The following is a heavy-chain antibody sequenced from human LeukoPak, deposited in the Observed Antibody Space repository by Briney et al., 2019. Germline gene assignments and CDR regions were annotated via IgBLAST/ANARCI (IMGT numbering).Heavy chain of an antibody. CDR1: GGSISSGGYY. D-gene: IGHD4-17*01. CDR2: IYYSGST. Sequence: PSQTLSLTCTVSGGSISSGGYYWSWIRQHLGKGLEWIGYIYYSGSTYYNPSLKSRVTISVDTSKNQFSLKLSSVTAADTAVYYCARESGGDYRQFDYWGQGTLVTVSS. J-gene: IGHJ4*02. V-gene: IGHV4-31*03. CDR3: ARESGGDYRQFDY.